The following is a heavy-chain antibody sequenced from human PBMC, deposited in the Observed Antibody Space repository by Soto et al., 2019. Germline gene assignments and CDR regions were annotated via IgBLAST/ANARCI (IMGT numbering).Heavy chain of an antibody. J-gene: IGHJ6*02. CDR3: ARSQGSSTSLEIYYYYYYGMDF. D-gene: IGHD2-2*01. CDR1: RGTFSSYA. CDR2: IIPISGTA. Sequence: QVQLVQSGAEVKKPGSSVKVSCKASRGTFSSYAISWVRQAPGQGLEWMGGIIPISGTANYAQKFQGRVTITADESTSTAYMELSSLRSEDTAVYYCARSQGSSTSLEIYYYYYYGMDFWGQGTTVTVSS. V-gene: IGHV1-69*01.